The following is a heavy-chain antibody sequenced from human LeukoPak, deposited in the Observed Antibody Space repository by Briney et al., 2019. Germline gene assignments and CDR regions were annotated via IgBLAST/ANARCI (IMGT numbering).Heavy chain of an antibody. CDR1: GASISDYY. V-gene: IGHV4-4*07. D-gene: IGHD5-12*01. Sequence: SDTLSLTCTVSGASISDYYWSWIRQSAGKGLEWIGRISTTGSTYYNPSFQSRVTMSADPSKTLFFLRLRSVTAADTAVYYCARFRFVGGYDAFDIWGQGTMVTVSS. CDR3: ARFRFVGGYDAFDI. J-gene: IGHJ3*02. CDR2: ISTTGST.